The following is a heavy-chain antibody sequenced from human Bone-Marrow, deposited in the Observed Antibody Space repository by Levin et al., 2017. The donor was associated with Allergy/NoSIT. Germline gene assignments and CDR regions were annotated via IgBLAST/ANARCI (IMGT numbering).Heavy chain of an antibody. J-gene: IGHJ5*02. Sequence: ASVKVSCKASGYTFTSYFLHWARQAPGQGLEWMGVISPTGGSTNYAQRFQGRVSMTRDTSTSTVYMELSSLRSEDTAVYYCAGELYSSDSSSYSYVGWFDPWGQGTLVTVSS. CDR1: GYTFTSYF. CDR3: AGELYSSDSSSYSYVGWFDP. D-gene: IGHD3-22*01. V-gene: IGHV1-46*01. CDR2: ISPTGGST.